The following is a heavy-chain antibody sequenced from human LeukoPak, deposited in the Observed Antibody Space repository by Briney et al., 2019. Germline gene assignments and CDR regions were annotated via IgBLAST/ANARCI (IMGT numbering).Heavy chain of an antibody. D-gene: IGHD4-11*01. CDR1: GFTVSSNY. CDR3: ARGLIYSPNWFDP. Sequence: GALRLSCAGSGFTVSSNYMSWVRKAPGKGLEWVSVIYTGGNTYYADSVKGRFTISRDNSKNTLYLQMNSLRAEDTAVYYCARGLIYSPNWFDPWGQGTLVTVSS. J-gene: IGHJ5*02. CDR2: IYTGGNT. V-gene: IGHV3-66*01.